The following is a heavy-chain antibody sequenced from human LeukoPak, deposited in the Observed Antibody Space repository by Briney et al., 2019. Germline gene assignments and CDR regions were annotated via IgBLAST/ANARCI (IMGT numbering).Heavy chain of an antibody. J-gene: IGHJ4*02. CDR2: INYNGDII. V-gene: IGHV3-20*04. Sequence: GGSLRLSCAASGFKFDDYGMSWVRQTPGEGLEWVSGINYNGDIIHYADSVQGRFTISRDNAKNSLSLQMSSLRAEDTALYYCARGWGGTYSIDYWGQGTPVTVTS. D-gene: IGHD1-26*01. CDR3: ARGWGGTYSIDY. CDR1: GFKFDDYG.